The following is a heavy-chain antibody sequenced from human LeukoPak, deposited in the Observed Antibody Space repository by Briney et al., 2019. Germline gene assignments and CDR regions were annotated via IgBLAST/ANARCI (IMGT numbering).Heavy chain of an antibody. V-gene: IGHV3-64D*06. CDR3: VKGYCSSTSCYGYYYYGMDV. Sequence: GRSLRLSCAASGFTFSSYAMHWVRQAPGKGLEYVSAISSNGGSTYYADSVKGRFTISRDNSKNTLYLQMSSLRAEDTAVYYCVKGYCSSTSCYGYYYYGMDVWGKGTTVTVSS. CDR1: GFTFSSYA. CDR2: ISSNGGST. D-gene: IGHD2-2*01. J-gene: IGHJ6*04.